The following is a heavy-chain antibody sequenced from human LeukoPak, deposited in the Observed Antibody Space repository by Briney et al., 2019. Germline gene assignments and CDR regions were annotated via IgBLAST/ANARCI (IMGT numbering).Heavy chain of an antibody. Sequence: SETLSLTCTVSGGSISSYYWSWIRQPAGKGLEWIGRIYISGITNYNPSFKSRVTMSVATSKTQFSLKLSSVTAADTAVYYCARHGGSGYLDGYSWFDPWGQGTLVTVSS. CDR3: ARHGGSGYLDGYSWFDP. J-gene: IGHJ5*02. V-gene: IGHV4-4*07. CDR1: GGSISSYY. CDR2: IYISGIT. D-gene: IGHD5-12*01.